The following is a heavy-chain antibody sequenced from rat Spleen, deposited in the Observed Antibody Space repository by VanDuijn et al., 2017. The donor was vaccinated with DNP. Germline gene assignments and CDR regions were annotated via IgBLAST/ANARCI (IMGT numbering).Heavy chain of an antibody. CDR1: GFTFSDYN. D-gene: IGHD1-9*01. J-gene: IGHJ2*01. CDR3: AKDRYGYNFDH. Sequence: EVQLVESGGGLVQPGRSLKLSCAASGFTFSDYNMAWVRQAPKKGLEWVATIFYDGTTTYYGDSVKGRFTISRDNAENTVFLQMNSLRSEDTATYFCAKDRYGYNFDHWGQGVLVTVSS. CDR2: IFYDGTTT. V-gene: IGHV5-7*01.